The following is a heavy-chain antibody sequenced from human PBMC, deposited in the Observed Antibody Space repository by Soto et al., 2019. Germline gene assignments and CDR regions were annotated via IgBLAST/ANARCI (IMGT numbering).Heavy chain of an antibody. J-gene: IGHJ5*02. V-gene: IGHV1-69*02. CDR2: IIPILGIA. CDR1: GGTFSSYT. Sequence: ASVKVSCKASGGTFSSYTISWVRQAPGQGLEWMGRIIPILGIANYAQKFQGRVTITADKSTSTAYMELSSLRSEDTAVYYCSRGDYDILTGYKANWFDPWGQGTLVTVSS. D-gene: IGHD3-9*01. CDR3: SRGDYDILTGYKANWFDP.